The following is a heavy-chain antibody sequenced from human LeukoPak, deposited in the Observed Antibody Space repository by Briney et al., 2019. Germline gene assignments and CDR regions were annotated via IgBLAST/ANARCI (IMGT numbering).Heavy chain of an antibody. CDR1: GGFFSGYY. CDR2: INHSGST. V-gene: IGHV4-34*01. Sequence: SETLSLTCAVYGGFFSGYYWSWIRQPPGKGLEWIGEINHSGSTNYNPSLKSRVTISVDASKNQFSLKLSSATAADSAVYYCARLPLQLYSSGWYGGYYYGMDVWGQGTTVTVSS. J-gene: IGHJ6*02. CDR3: ARLPLQLYSSGWYGGYYYGMDV. D-gene: IGHD6-19*01.